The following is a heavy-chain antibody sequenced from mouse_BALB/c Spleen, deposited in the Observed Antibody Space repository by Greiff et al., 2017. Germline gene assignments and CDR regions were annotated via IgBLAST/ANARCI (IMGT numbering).Heavy chain of an antibody. Sequence: EVKLVESGTVLARPGASVKMSCKASGYTFTSYWMHWVKQRPGQGLEWIGAIYPGNSDTSYNQKFKGKAKLTAVTSTSTAYMELSSLTNEDSAVYYCTRSTYYGKGFAYWGQGTLVTVSA. V-gene: IGHV1-5*01. CDR2: IYPGNSDT. CDR1: GYTFTSYW. D-gene: IGHD2-10*01. J-gene: IGHJ3*01. CDR3: TRSTYYGKGFAY.